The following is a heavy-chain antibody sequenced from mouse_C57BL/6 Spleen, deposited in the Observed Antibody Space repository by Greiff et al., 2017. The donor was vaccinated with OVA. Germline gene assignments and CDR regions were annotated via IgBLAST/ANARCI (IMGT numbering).Heavy chain of an antibody. CDR1: GYTFTDYN. J-gene: IGHJ2*01. V-gene: IGHV1-18*01. CDR2: INPNNGGT. CDR3: ARFDGYYADY. D-gene: IGHD2-3*01. Sequence: VQLQQSGPELVKPGASVKIPCKASGYTFTDYNMDWVKQSHGKSLEWIGDINPNNGGTIYNQKFKGKATLTVDKSSSTAYMELRSLTSEDTAVYYCARFDGYYADYWGQGTTLTVSS.